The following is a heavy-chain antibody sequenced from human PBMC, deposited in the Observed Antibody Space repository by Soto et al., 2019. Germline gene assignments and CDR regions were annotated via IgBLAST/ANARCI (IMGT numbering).Heavy chain of an antibody. V-gene: IGHV4-59*11. Sequence: QVQLQESGPGLVKPSETLSLTCTVSGGSISSHDWSWIRQPPGKGLEWIGYIYYSGSTNYNPSLKSRVTISVDTSKNQFSLKLSSVPAADTAVYYCARAGSYSGSPVDYSGQGTLVTVSS. CDR2: IYYSGST. CDR1: GGSISSHD. J-gene: IGHJ4*02. CDR3: ARAGSYSGSPVDY. D-gene: IGHD1-26*01.